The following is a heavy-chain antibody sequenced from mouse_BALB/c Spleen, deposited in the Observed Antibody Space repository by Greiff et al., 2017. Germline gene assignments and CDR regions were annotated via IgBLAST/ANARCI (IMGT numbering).Heavy chain of an antibody. D-gene: IGHD2-2*01. V-gene: IGHV1S137*01. CDR2: ISTYYGDA. CDR1: GYTFTDYA. J-gene: IGHJ3*01. CDR3: AREYGYDGAWFAY. Sequence: VQLHQSGAELVRPGVSVKISCKGSGYTFTDYAMHWVKQSHAKSLEWIGVISTYYGDASYNQKFKGKATMTVDKSSSTAYMELARLTSEDSAIYYCAREYGYDGAWFAYWGQGTLVTVSA.